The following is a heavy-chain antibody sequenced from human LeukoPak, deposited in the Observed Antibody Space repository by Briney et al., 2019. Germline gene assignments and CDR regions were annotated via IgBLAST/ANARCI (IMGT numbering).Heavy chain of an antibody. Sequence: PGGSLRLSCAASGFTVSSNYMSWVRQAPGKGLEWVSAFSPSGGGTYYADSVKGRFTISRDNSKNTLYLQMNSLRAEDTAVYYCAKEPDSSSWYLLFGAFDIWGQGTMVTVSS. CDR1: GFTVSSNY. CDR2: FSPSGGGT. CDR3: AKEPDSSSWYLLFGAFDI. D-gene: IGHD6-13*01. V-gene: IGHV3-23*01. J-gene: IGHJ3*02.